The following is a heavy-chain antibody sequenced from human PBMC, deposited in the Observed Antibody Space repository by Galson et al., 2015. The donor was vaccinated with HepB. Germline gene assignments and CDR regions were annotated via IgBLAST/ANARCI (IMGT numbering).Heavy chain of an antibody. CDR1: GFTFSSYS. CDR2: ISSSSSYI. D-gene: IGHD6-19*01. CDR3: VRGGYDSSGWYDG. V-gene: IGHV3-21*01. Sequence: SLRLSCAASGFTFSSYSMNWVRQAPGKGLEWVSSISSSSSYIYYADSVKGRFTISRDNAKNSLYLQMNSLRAEDTAVYYCVRGGYDSSGWYDGWGQGTLVTVSS. J-gene: IGHJ4*02.